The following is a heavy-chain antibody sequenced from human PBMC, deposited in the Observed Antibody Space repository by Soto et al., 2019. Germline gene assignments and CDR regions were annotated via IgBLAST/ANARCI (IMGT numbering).Heavy chain of an antibody. Sequence: EVQLVESGGGLIQPGGSLRLSCAASGFTVSSNYMSWVRQAPGKGLEWVSIIYSGGSTYYADSVKGRFTVSRDISKNTLYLQMNSRRAEDTAVYYCATWATCFDWSVDYWGQGTLVTVSS. D-gene: IGHD3-9*01. CDR3: ATWATCFDWSVDY. V-gene: IGHV3-53*01. CDR2: IYSGGST. J-gene: IGHJ4*02. CDR1: GFTVSSNY.